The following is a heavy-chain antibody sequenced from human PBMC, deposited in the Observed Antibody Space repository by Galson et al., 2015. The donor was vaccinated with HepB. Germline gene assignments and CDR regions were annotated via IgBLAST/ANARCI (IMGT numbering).Heavy chain of an antibody. CDR3: ARRYLVVVDPYYYYGMDV. CDR2: ISAYNGHT. V-gene: IGHV1-18*04. D-gene: IGHD3-22*01. CDR1: GYTFTNYR. Sequence: SVKVSCKASGYTFTNYRIIWVRQAPGQGLEWVGWISAYNGHTNYTQKLQGRVTMSTGTSTGTAYMELRSLRSDDTAVYYCARRYLVVVDPYYYYGMDVWGQGTTVIVSS. J-gene: IGHJ6*02.